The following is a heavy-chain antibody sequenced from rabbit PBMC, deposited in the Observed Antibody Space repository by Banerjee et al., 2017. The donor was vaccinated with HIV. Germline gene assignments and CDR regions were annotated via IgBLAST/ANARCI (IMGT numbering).Heavy chain of an antibody. Sequence: QQQLEESGGGLVKPEGSLTLTCTASGFSFSSSYYMCWVRQAPGKGLEWIACIYAGSGSTYYATWAKGRFTISKTSSTTVTLQMTSLTAADTATYFCARNYIDSSGLWGPGTLVTVS. CDR2: IYAGSGST. CDR3: ARNYIDSSGL. J-gene: IGHJ4*01. CDR1: GFSFSSSYY. V-gene: IGHV1S45*01. D-gene: IGHD1-1*01.